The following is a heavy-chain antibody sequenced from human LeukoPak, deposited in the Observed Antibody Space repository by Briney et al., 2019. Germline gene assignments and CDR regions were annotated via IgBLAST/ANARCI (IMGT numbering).Heavy chain of an antibody. CDR3: ARVGWDYGSGSYYFGY. D-gene: IGHD3-10*01. V-gene: IGHV4-30-4*01. Sequence: PSQTLSLTCTVSGGSISSGDYYWSWIRQPPGKGLEWIGYIYYSGSTYYNPSLKSRVTMSVDTSKNQFSLKLSSVTAADTAVYYCARVGWDYGSGSYYFGYWGQGTLVTVSS. CDR1: GGSISSGDYY. CDR2: IYYSGST. J-gene: IGHJ4*02.